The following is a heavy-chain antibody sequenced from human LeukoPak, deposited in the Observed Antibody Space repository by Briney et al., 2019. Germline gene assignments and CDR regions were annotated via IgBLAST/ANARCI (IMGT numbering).Heavy chain of an antibody. D-gene: IGHD4-17*01. CDR1: GFTFSSSE. J-gene: IGHJ3*02. Sequence: PGGSLRLSCTASGFTFSSSEMNWVRRAPGKGLEWVSYISSTGTSIFYADSVKGRFAISRDNAKNSLYLQMNSLRAEDTALYYCAREDTVDAFDIWGQGTMVTVSS. V-gene: IGHV3-48*03. CDR2: ISSTGTSI. CDR3: AREDTVDAFDI.